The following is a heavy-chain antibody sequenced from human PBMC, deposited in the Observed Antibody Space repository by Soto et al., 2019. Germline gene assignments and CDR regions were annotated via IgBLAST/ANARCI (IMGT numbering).Heavy chain of an antibody. CDR1: GFTFSSYA. CDR2: ISYDGSNK. D-gene: IGHD2-2*01. CDR3: ACPPQPYCSSTSCYGCGMDV. V-gene: IGHV3-30*14. Sequence: PGGSLRLSCAASGFTFSSYAMHWVRQAPGKGLEWVAVISYDGSNKYYADSVKGRFTISRDNSKNTLYLQMNSLRAEDTAVYYCACPPQPYCSSTSCYGCGMDVWGQGTTVTVSS. J-gene: IGHJ6*02.